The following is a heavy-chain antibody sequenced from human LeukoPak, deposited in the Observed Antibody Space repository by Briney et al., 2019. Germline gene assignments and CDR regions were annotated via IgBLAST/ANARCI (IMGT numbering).Heavy chain of an antibody. V-gene: IGHV4-4*02. Sequence: PSGTLSLTCAVSGVSISSTEWWIWVRQSPGQGLEWIGEVHRDGRTRYSPSLTSRVSMSIDYSKNQFSLKVSSVTAADTAVYYCARADTYYYDSSGYPNGFDPWGQGTLVTVSS. CDR1: GVSISSTEW. J-gene: IGHJ5*02. CDR2: VHRDGRT. CDR3: ARADTYYYDSSGYPNGFDP. D-gene: IGHD3-22*01.